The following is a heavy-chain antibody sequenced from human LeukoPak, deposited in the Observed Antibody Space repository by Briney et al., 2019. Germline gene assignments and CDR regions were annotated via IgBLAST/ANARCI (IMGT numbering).Heavy chain of an antibody. Sequence: ASVKVSCKASCYAFRAYGLSWLRQAPGQGLEWMGWISAYNGNIDYGQKFQGRVTMTTDTSTNTAYMELRSLRSDDTALDYCARRRSADKHRGAFDIWGHGTMVIVSS. CDR2: ISAYNGNI. D-gene: IGHD5-24*01. CDR3: ARRRSADKHRGAFDI. V-gene: IGHV1-18*01. CDR1: CYAFRAYG. J-gene: IGHJ3*02.